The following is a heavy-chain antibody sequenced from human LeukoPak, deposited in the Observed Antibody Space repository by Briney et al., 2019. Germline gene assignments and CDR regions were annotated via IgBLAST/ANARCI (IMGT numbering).Heavy chain of an antibody. CDR1: GFTFNHYA. J-gene: IGHJ4*02. CDR2: ISYDGTDK. CDR3: VRGRYYYETSGYPDY. D-gene: IGHD3-22*01. Sequence: HPGGSLRLSCAASGFTFNHYALHWVRQAPGKGLEWVALISYDGTDKYYAESVKGRFTISRDNSKNTLYLQMNSLRPEDTAPYYCVRGRYYYETSGYPDYWGQGTLVTVSS. V-gene: IGHV3-30-3*01.